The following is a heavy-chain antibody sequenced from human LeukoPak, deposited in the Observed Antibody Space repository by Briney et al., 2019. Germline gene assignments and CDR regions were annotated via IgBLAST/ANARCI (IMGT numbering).Heavy chain of an antibody. V-gene: IGHV1-2*02. CDR2: VNPNSGGT. D-gene: IGHD3-10*01. CDR1: GYTFTGYY. CDR3: ASLIWFGELLDY. Sequence: ASVKVSCKASGYTFTGYYMHWVRQAPGQGLEWMGWVNPNSGGTNYAQKFQGRVTITTDESTSTAYMELSSLRAEDTAVYYCASLIWFGELLDYWGQGTLVTVSS. J-gene: IGHJ4*02.